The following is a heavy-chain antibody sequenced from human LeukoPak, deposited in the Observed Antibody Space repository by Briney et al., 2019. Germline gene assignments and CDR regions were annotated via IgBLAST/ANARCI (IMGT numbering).Heavy chain of an antibody. V-gene: IGHV3-7*02. Sequence: PGGSLRLSCAASGFTFSSYGMHWVAQAPGKGLEWVANIKPDGSEIYYVDAVKGRFTISRDNAKNSLYLQMNSLRAEDTAVYYCTRSLDYWGQGTLVTVSS. J-gene: IGHJ4*02. CDR3: TRSLDY. D-gene: IGHD2-15*01. CDR1: GFTFSSYG. CDR2: IKPDGSEI.